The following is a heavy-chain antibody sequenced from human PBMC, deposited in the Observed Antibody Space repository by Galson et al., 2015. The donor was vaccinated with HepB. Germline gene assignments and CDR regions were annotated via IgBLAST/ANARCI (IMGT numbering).Heavy chain of an antibody. J-gene: IGHJ3*02. CDR1: GFTFSDYY. Sequence: SLRLSCAASGFTFSDYYMSWIRQAPGKGLEWVSYISSSGSTIYYADSVKGRFTISRDNAKNSLYLQMNSLRAEDTAVYYCARGSKWITMVRGEKTLDIWGQGTMVTVSS. CDR2: ISSSGSTI. CDR3: ARGSKWITMVRGEKTLDI. V-gene: IGHV3-11*01. D-gene: IGHD3-10*01.